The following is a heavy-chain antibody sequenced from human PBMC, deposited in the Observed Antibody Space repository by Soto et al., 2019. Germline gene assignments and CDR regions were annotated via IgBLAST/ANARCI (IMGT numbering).Heavy chain of an antibody. V-gene: IGHV3-15*01. CDR1: GFTFSNAW. CDR2: IKSKTDGRTT. D-gene: IGHD4-17*01. J-gene: IGHJ4*02. Sequence: GGSLRLSCAASGFTFSNAWMSWVRQAPGKGLEWVGLIKSKTDGRTTDYAATVKGRFTISRDDSKNTQNLQMNSLKTEDTAVNYCTPEAHDYGDYYWGQGTLVTVSS. CDR3: TPEAHDYGDYY.